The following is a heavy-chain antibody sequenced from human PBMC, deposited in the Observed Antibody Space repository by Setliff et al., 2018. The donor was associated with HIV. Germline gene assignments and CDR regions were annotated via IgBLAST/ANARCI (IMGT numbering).Heavy chain of an antibody. CDR3: ARSIYGSGTYPLDI. V-gene: IGHV4-39*07. J-gene: IGHJ4*02. CDR1: YATISTTFY. D-gene: IGHD3-10*01. Sequence: SETLSLTCTASYATISTTFYWVWIRQPPGKGLEWIGIINYSGTTYYNPSLKSRVTISVDTSKNQFSLKLSSVTAADTAVYYCARSIYGSGTYPLDIWGPGILVTVS. CDR2: INYSGTT.